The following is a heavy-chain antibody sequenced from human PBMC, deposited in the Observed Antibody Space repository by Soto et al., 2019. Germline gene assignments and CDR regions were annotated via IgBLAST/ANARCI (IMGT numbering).Heavy chain of an antibody. D-gene: IGHD4-17*01. CDR3: AREVAYGDWFDP. CDR1: GYTFTTYD. Sequence: QVQLVQSGVEVKKPGASVKVSCKTSGYTFTTYDISWVRQAPGQGLEWMGWISGYNGNTNYAQKLQGRVTMTTDTSTITAYMELRSLRSDDTAVYYCAREVAYGDWFDPWGQGTLVTVSS. CDR2: ISGYNGNT. J-gene: IGHJ5*02. V-gene: IGHV1-18*01.